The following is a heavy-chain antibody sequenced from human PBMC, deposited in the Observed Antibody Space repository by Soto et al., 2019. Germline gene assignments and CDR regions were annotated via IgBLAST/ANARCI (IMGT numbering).Heavy chain of an antibody. Sequence: PGGSLRLSCAASGFTFSSYAMSWVRQAPGKGLEWVSAISGSGGSTYYADSVKGRFTISRDNSKNTLYLQMNSLRAEDTAVYYCAKDDCSSTSCYTPTNWFDPWGQGTLVTVSS. CDR1: GFTFSSYA. CDR3: AKDDCSSTSCYTPTNWFDP. CDR2: ISGSGGST. J-gene: IGHJ5*02. V-gene: IGHV3-23*01. D-gene: IGHD2-2*02.